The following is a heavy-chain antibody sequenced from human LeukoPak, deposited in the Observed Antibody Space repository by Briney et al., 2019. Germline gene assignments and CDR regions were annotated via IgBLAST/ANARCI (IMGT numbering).Heavy chain of an antibody. Sequence: GESLKISCKGSGYSFTSYWIGWVRQMPGKGLEWMGIIYPGDPDTRYSPSFQGQVTISADKSISTAYLQWSSLKASNTAMYYCARHLKVSDFWSGYYPHYYYGMDVWGQGTTVTVSS. CDR2: IYPGDPDT. V-gene: IGHV5-51*01. J-gene: IGHJ6*02. CDR1: GYSFTSYW. D-gene: IGHD3-3*01. CDR3: ARHLKVSDFWSGYYPHYYYGMDV.